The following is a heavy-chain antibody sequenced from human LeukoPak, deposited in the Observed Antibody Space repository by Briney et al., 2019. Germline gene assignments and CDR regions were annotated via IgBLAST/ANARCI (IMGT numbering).Heavy chain of an antibody. D-gene: IGHD3-3*01. CDR3: AKDDEGYY. CDR1: GFTFSSYD. J-gene: IGHJ4*02. Sequence: GGSLRLSCAASGFTFSSYDMHWVRQATGKGPEWVSAIGIAGDTYYAGSVKGRFTISRENAKNSLYLQMNSLRAEDTAVYYCAKDDEGYYWGQGILVTVSS. V-gene: IGHV3-13*01. CDR2: IGIAGDT.